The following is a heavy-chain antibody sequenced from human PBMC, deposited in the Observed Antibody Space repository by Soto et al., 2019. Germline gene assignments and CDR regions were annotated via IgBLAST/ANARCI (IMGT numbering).Heavy chain of an antibody. J-gene: IGHJ5*02. D-gene: IGHD4-4*01. CDR3: ARDSERIDDYSNLNWFDP. V-gene: IGHV3-74*01. Sequence: GGSLRLSCAASGFTFSSYWMHWVRQAPGKGLVWVSRINSDGSSTSYADSVKGRFTISRDNAKNTLYLQMNSLRAEDTAVYYCARDSERIDDYSNLNWFDPWGQGTLVTVS. CDR2: INSDGSST. CDR1: GFTFSSYW.